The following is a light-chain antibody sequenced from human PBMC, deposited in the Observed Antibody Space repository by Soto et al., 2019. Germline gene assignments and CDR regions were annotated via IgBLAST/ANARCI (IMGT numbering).Light chain of an antibody. CDR3: QQYNGT. CDR2: KAS. CDR1: QSIGSW. J-gene: IGKJ1*01. V-gene: IGKV1-5*03. Sequence: DIQMTQSPSTLSASVGDRVTITCRASQSIGSWLAWYQQKPGKAPKLLIYKASSLESGVPSRFSGSGSGTEFTLTISRLQPDDFATYHCQQYNGTFGQGTKVEIK.